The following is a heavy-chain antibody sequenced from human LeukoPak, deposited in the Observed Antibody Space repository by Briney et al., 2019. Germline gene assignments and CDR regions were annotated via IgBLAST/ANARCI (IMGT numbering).Heavy chain of an antibody. Sequence: PGGSLRLSCAASGFTFSSFAMHWVRQPPGKGLDGVAYIRYDGSNKSYADFVKGRFTISRDSSKNTLYLQMNSLRAEDTAVYYCAKDPGAHDKHFDHWGQGTLVTVSS. D-gene: IGHD3-10*01. V-gene: IGHV3-30*02. CDR2: IRYDGSNK. J-gene: IGHJ4*02. CDR1: GFTFSSFA. CDR3: AKDPGAHDKHFDH.